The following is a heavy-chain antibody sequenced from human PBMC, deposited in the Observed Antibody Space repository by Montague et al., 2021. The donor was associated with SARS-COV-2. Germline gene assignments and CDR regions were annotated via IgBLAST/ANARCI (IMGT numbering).Heavy chain of an antibody. Sequence: SLRLSCAASGFTFSSYAMSWVRQAPGKGLEWVSAISGSGGSTYYADSVKGRFTISRDNSKNSLYLQMNSLRAEDTAVYYCARQAAIAAAGIQDYYCYYYMDVWGQGTTVTVSS. CDR3: ARQAAIAAAGIQDYYCYYYMDV. CDR2: ISGSGGST. J-gene: IGHJ6*03. V-gene: IGHV3-23*01. CDR1: GFTFSSYA. D-gene: IGHD6-13*01.